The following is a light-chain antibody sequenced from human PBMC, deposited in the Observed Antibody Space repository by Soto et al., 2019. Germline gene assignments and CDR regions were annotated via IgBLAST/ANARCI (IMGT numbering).Light chain of an antibody. CDR1: QSVSSSY. J-gene: IGKJ1*01. V-gene: IGKV3-20*01. Sequence: EIVLTQSPGTLSLSPGERATVSCRASQSVSSSYLAWNQQKPGQAPRLLIYGASSRATGIPDRFSGSGSGTDFTLTISRLEPEDFAVYYCQQYGSSPQTFGQGTKVEIK. CDR2: GAS. CDR3: QQYGSSPQT.